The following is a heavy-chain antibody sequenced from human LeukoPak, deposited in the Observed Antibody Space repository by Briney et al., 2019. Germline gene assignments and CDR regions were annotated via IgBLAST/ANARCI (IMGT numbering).Heavy chain of an antibody. CDR1: GFTFSSYG. CDR3: AKDSERDYFDY. J-gene: IGHJ4*02. CDR2: ISCDGSNK. V-gene: IGHV3-30*18. Sequence: PGGSLRLSCAASGFTFSSYGMHWVRQAPGKGLEWVAVISCDGSNKYYADSVKGRFTISRDNSKNTLYLQMNSLRAEDTAVYYCAKDSERDYFDYWGQGTLVTVSS. D-gene: IGHD1-1*01.